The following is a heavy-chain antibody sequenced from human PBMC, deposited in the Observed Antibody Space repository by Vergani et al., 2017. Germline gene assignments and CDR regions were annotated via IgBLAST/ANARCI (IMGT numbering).Heavy chain of an antibody. D-gene: IGHD1-1*01. CDR3: ARHTTYTDS. CDR1: EHTFGYYW. V-gene: IGHV5-51*01. J-gene: IGHJ4*02. Sequence: VELVQSGPEWRKPGESLKISCRGSEHTFGYYWNRWVRQMPGKGLEWMGIIYPADSDTRYSPSFQGQVTISADKSISTAFLQWDSLKASDTALYYCARHTTYTDSWGQGTLVTVSS. CDR2: IYPADSDT.